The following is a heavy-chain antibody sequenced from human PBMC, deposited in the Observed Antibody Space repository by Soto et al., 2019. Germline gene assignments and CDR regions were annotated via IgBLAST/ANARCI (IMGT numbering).Heavy chain of an antibody. CDR3: ARDQTYYYDSSGYPHDY. CDR2: ISSSSSYI. J-gene: IGHJ4*02. Sequence: GGSLRLSCAASGFTFSSYSMNWVRQAPGKGLEWVSSISSSSSYIYYADSVKGRFTISRDNAKNSLYLQMNSLRAEDTAVYYCARDQTYYYDSSGYPHDYWGQGTLVTVSS. D-gene: IGHD3-22*01. CDR1: GFTFSSYS. V-gene: IGHV3-21*01.